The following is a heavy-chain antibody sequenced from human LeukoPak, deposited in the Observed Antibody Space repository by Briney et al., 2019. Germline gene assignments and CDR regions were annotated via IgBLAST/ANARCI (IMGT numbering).Heavy chain of an antibody. Sequence: GGSLRLSCAASGFTFDDYAMHWVRQAPGKGLEWVSGISWNSGSIGYADSVRGRFTISRDNSKNTLYLQMNSLRAEDTAVYYCARAIDTAMGVSYYYYYYGMDVWGQGTTVTVSS. CDR1: GFTFDDYA. J-gene: IGHJ6*02. V-gene: IGHV3-9*01. CDR2: ISWNSGSI. CDR3: ARAIDTAMGVSYYYYYYGMDV. D-gene: IGHD5-18*01.